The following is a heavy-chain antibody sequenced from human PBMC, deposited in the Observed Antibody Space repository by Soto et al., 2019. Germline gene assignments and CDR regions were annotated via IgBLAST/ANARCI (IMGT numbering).Heavy chain of an antibody. J-gene: IGHJ4*02. CDR3: ARLASYGDSGPFFDY. CDR1: GGSISSSSYY. D-gene: IGHD4-17*01. Sequence: SETLSLTCTVSGGSISSSSYYWGWIRQPPGKGLEWIGSIYYSGSTYYNPSLKSRVTISVDTSKNQFSLKLSSVTAADTAVYYCARLASYGDSGPFFDYWGQGTLVTVSS. V-gene: IGHV4-39*01. CDR2: IYYSGST.